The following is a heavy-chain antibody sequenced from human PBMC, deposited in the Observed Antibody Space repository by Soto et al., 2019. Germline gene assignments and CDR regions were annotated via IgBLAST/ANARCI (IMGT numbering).Heavy chain of an antibody. CDR1: GYTLTELS. J-gene: IGHJ3*02. CDR2: FDPEDGET. CDR3: ATDRRYNSGWYGRGDAFDI. V-gene: IGHV1-24*01. Sequence: ASVKVSCKVSGYTLTELSMHWVRQAPGKGLEWMGGFDPEDGETIYAQKFQGRVTMTEDTSTDTAYMELSSLRSEDTAVYYCATDRRYNSGWYGRGDAFDIWGQGTMVTVSS. D-gene: IGHD6-19*01.